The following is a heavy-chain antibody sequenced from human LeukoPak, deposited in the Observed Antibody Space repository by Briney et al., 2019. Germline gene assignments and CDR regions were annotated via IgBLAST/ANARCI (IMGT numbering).Heavy chain of an antibody. D-gene: IGHD5-18*01. J-gene: IGHJ4*02. Sequence: ASAKVSCKASGYTFTGYYMHWVRQAPGQGLEWMGWINPNSGGTNYAQKFQGRVTMTRDTSISTAYMELSRLRSDDTAVYYCAREMDTAMGYDADYWGQGTLVTVSS. CDR1: GYTFTGYY. V-gene: IGHV1-2*02. CDR3: AREMDTAMGYDADY. CDR2: INPNSGGT.